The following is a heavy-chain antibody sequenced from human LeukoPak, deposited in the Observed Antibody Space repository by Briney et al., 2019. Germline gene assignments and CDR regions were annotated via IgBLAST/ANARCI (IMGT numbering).Heavy chain of an antibody. Sequence: ETGGSLRLSCAASGFTFSSYAMSWVRQAPGKGLEWVSSISGSGGSTYYADSVKGRFTISRDNSKNTLYLQMNSLRAEDTAVYYCAKGGCSSTSCYGTYYYYGMDVWGQGTTVTVSS. CDR2: ISGSGGST. V-gene: IGHV3-23*01. CDR3: AKGGCSSTSCYGTYYYYGMDV. J-gene: IGHJ6*02. CDR1: GFTFSSYA. D-gene: IGHD2-2*01.